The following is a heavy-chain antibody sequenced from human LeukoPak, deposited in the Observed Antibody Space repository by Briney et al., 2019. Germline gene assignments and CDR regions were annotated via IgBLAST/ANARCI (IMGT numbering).Heavy chain of an antibody. Sequence: SETLSLTCAVYGWTFSGYYWVWLRQPPGKGLEWIGVINHSGSTKYNPSLKSRVTISVDTSKNQFSLKRSSVTAAYTAVYYSARVRQLERRGAGIDYWGQGTLVTVSS. V-gene: IGHV4-34*01. CDR1: GWTFSGYY. CDR2: INHSGST. J-gene: IGHJ4*02. CDR3: ARVRQLERRGAGIDY. D-gene: IGHD1-1*01.